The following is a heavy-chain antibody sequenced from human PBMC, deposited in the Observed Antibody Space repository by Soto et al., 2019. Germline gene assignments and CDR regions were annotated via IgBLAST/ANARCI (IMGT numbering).Heavy chain of an antibody. CDR1: GFTFSSYA. J-gene: IGHJ1*01. V-gene: IGHV3-23*01. CDR3: AKDRRGQQLVLNAEYFPH. Sequence: GGSLTLSCAASGFTFSSYAMSWVRQAPGKGLEWVSAISGSGGSTYYADSVKGRFTISRDNSKNTLYLQMNSLRAEDTAVYYFAKDRRGQQLVLNAEYFPHWGQGTLVTVSS. CDR2: ISGSGGST. D-gene: IGHD6-13*01.